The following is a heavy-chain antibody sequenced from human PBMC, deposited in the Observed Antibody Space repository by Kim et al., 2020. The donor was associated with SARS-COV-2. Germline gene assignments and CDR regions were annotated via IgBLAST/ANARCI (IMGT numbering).Heavy chain of an antibody. D-gene: IGHD4-17*01. V-gene: IGHV4-4*07. CDR3: ARDPDYGGKSHWDY. J-gene: IGHJ4*02. Sequence: SETLSLTCNVSGDSISTYYWSWIRQPAGKGLQWIGRIFSSGSTNYNPSLKGRVTMSIDTSKNQFSLKLNSVTAADTAVYYCARDPDYGGKSHWDYWGQGT. CDR2: IFSSGST. CDR1: GDSISTYY.